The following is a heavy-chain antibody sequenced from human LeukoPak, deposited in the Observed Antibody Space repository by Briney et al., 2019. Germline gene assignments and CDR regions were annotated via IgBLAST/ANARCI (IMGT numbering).Heavy chain of an antibody. CDR3: ARGHFYHY. J-gene: IGHJ4*02. CDR2: IYSGGST. CDR1: GFTFSDYY. D-gene: IGHD3-16*02. Sequence: GGSLRLSCAASGFTFSDYYMTWIRQAPGEGLEWVSVIYSGGSTYYADSVKGRFTISRDNSKNTLYLQMNSLRAEDTAVYYCARGHFYHYWGQGTLVTVSS. V-gene: IGHV3-66*01.